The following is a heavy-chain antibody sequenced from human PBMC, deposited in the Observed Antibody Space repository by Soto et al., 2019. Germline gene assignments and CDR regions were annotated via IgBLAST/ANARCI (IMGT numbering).Heavy chain of an antibody. Sequence: GESLKISCRGSGYDFNTNWFGWVRQLPGRGLEWVGIMYPGDSDTRYNPSLQGHVTLSADVTVSTAFLQWRSLKTSDTGIYLCARLPRDCNKTSCYYADHWGQGTQVTVS. CDR1: GYDFNTNW. J-gene: IGHJ4*02. CDR3: ARLPRDCNKTSCYYADH. CDR2: MYPGDSDT. D-gene: IGHD2-2*01. V-gene: IGHV5-51*01.